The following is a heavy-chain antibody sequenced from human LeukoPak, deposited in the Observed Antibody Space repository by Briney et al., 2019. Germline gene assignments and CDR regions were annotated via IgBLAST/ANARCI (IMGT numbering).Heavy chain of an antibody. CDR1: GGSISSYY. CDR3: ARSHGRSGYSDGVFGAFDI. CDR2: IYTCGST. Sequence: PSVTLSLTRTVSGGSISSYYRRWMRQPAGKGREWVERIYTCGSTNYNPTLSSRVTMSVDTSTNQFSLKLRSVAAADTAVYYCARSHGRSGYSDGVFGAFDIWGQGTMVTVSS. J-gene: IGHJ3*02. D-gene: IGHD5-18*01. V-gene: IGHV4-4*07.